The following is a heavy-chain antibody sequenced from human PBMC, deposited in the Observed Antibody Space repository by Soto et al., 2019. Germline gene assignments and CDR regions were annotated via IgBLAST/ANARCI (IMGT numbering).Heavy chain of an antibody. CDR1: GYTFISYS. Sequence: QVQLVQSGAEEKKPGASVKFSCKVSGYTFISYSIHWVRQAPGQRLEWMGWLNVGNGNTKYSQNFQGRVTITGDTPASTAYMELSSLRSEDTAVYYCARERWASGPRWLDPWGQGTLVTVSS. V-gene: IGHV1-3*05. D-gene: IGHD6-19*01. CDR2: LNVGNGNT. CDR3: ARERWASGPRWLDP. J-gene: IGHJ5*02.